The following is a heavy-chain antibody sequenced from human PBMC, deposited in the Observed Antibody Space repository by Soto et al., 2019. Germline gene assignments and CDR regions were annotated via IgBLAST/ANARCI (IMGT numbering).Heavy chain of an antibody. CDR3: ARHCAYYDILTGYHCNWFDP. Sequence: PSETLSLTCTVSGGSISSSSYYWGWIRQPPGKGLEWIGSIYYSGSTYYNPSLKSRVTTSVDTSKNQFSLKLSSVTAADTAVYYCARHCAYYDILTGYHCNWFDPWGQGTLVTVSS. J-gene: IGHJ5*02. CDR1: GGSISSSSYY. D-gene: IGHD3-9*01. V-gene: IGHV4-39*01. CDR2: IYYSGST.